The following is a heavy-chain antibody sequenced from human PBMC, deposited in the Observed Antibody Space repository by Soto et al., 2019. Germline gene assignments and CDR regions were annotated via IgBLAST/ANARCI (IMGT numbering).Heavy chain of an antibody. CDR1: GDSVSSNSAA. J-gene: IGHJ6*02. Sequence: SPTLSLTCAISGDSVSSNSAAWNWIRQSPSRGLEWLGRTYYRSKWYNDYAVSVKSRITINPDTSKNQFSLQLNSVTPEDTAVYYCARDRSSSSLFYYYYSYGMDVWGPGTTVTVSS. D-gene: IGHD6-6*01. V-gene: IGHV6-1*01. CDR2: TYYRSKWYN. CDR3: ARDRSSSSLFYYYYSYGMDV.